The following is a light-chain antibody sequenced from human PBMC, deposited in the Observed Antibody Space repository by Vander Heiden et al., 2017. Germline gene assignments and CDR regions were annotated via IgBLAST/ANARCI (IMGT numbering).Light chain of an antibody. CDR3: QQDGSSPLT. V-gene: IGKV3-20*01. CDR1: QSVSSSS. CDR2: GAS. J-gene: IGKJ4*01. Sequence: EIVLTQSPGTLSLSPGERATLSCRASQSVSSSSLAWYQQKPGQPPRLLIYGASSRAAGIPDRFSGRGSGTDFTLTISRLEPEDFAVYYCQQDGSSPLTFGGGTKVEIK.